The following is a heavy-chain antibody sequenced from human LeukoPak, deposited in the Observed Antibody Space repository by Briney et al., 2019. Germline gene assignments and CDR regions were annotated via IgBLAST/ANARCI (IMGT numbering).Heavy chain of an antibody. CDR1: GFILSSYG. V-gene: IGHV3-33*03. CDR3: ARHFTSWDY. Sequence: AGGSLRLSCATSGFILSSYGVHWVRQAPGKGLEWVAVTWNDGSKEYDGDSVQGRFIVSRDNPKNMVYLQMSSLRVEDSAVYYCARHFTSWDYWGQGILVTVSS. D-gene: IGHD3-16*02. J-gene: IGHJ4*02. CDR2: TWNDGSKE.